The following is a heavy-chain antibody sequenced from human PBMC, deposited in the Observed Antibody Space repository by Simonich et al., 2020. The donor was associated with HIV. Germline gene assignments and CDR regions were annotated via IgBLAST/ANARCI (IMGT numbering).Heavy chain of an antibody. D-gene: IGHD6-6*01. CDR3: ARGPLGSSPWY. J-gene: IGHJ4*02. CDR2: IKNSDST. V-gene: IGHV4-34*01. CDR1: GGSFSGYF. Sequence: QVQLQQWGAGLLKPSETLSLTCAVYGGSFSGYFWNWIRRPPGRGLEGIAEIKNSDSTNYNPSLKRRLTISVDTSKNQFALKLSSVTAADTAVYYCARGPLGSSPWYWGQGTLVTVSS.